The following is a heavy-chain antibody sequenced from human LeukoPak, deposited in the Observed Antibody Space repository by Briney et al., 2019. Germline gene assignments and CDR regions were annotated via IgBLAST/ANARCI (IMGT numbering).Heavy chain of an antibody. D-gene: IGHD5-24*01. Sequence: GGSLRLSCAASGFTFSSHSMNWVRQAPGKGLEWVSSISSSSSYIYYADSVKGRFTISRDNAKNSLYLQMNSLRAEDTAVYYCARVVDGYNYFSYWGQGTLVTVSS. CDR2: ISSSSSYI. CDR1: GFTFSSHS. V-gene: IGHV3-21*01. CDR3: ARVVDGYNYFSY. J-gene: IGHJ4*02.